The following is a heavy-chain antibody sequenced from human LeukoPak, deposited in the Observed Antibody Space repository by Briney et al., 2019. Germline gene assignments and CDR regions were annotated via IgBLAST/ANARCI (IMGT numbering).Heavy chain of an antibody. CDR2: IYTSGST. Sequence: SETLSLTCTVSGGSISSGSYYWSWIRQPAGKGLEWIGRIYTSGSTNYNPSLKSRVTISVDTSKNQFSLKLSSVTAADTAVYYCARASWLIPEDYWGQGTLVTVSS. J-gene: IGHJ4*02. CDR1: GGSISSGSYY. CDR3: ARASWLIPEDY. D-gene: IGHD6-19*01. V-gene: IGHV4-61*02.